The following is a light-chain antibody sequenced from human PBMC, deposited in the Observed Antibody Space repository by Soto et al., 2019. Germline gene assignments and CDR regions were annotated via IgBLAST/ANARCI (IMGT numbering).Light chain of an antibody. CDR3: YSSTTSSTYV. J-gene: IGLJ1*01. V-gene: IGLV2-14*01. Sequence: QSVLTQPASVSGSPGQSITISCTGTSSDVGGYNYVSWYQQHPAKVPKLMIYHVSNRPSGVSDRFSGSKSGNTASLTISGLQAEDEGDYYCYSSTTSSTYVFRTGTKVTVL. CDR1: SSDVGGYNY. CDR2: HVS.